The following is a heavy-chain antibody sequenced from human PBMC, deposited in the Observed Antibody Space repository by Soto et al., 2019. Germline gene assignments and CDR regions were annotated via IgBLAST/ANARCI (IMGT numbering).Heavy chain of an antibody. D-gene: IGHD3-3*01. J-gene: IGHJ4*02. CDR3: ARDLGNYDFWSGYTPHYFDY. CDR1: GYTFTSYY. Sequence: GASVKVSCKASGYTFTSYYMHWVRQAPGQGLEWMGIINPSGGSTSYAQKFQGRVTMTRDTSTSTVYMELSSLRSEDTAVYYCARDLGNYDFWSGYTPHYFDYWGQGTLVTVSS. CDR2: INPSGGST. V-gene: IGHV1-46*01.